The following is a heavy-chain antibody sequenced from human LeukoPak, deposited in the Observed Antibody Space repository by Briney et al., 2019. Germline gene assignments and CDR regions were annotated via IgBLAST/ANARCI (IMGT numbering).Heavy chain of an antibody. D-gene: IGHD3-22*01. J-gene: IGHJ6*03. V-gene: IGHV3-23*01. CDR1: GFTFSSYA. CDR3: AKDSSSGSRCYYMDV. Sequence: GGSLRLSFAASGFTFSSYAMSWVRQAPGKGLQWVSAISGSGGSTFYADSVKGRFTISRDNSKNTLYLQMNSMRAEDTAVYYCAKDSSSGSRCYYMDVWGKGTTVTVSS. CDR2: ISGSGGST.